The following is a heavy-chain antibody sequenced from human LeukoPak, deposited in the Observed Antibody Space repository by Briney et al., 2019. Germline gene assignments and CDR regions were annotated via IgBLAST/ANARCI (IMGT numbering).Heavy chain of an antibody. D-gene: IGHD3-10*01. V-gene: IGHV1-18*01. Sequence: APVKVSCKASGYTFTSYGISWVRQAPGQGLEWMGWISAYNGNTNYAQKLQGRVTMTTDTSTSTAYMELRSLRSDDTAVYYCARETYYYGSGSYDFDYWGQGTLATVSS. CDR3: ARETYYYGSGSYDFDY. CDR2: ISAYNGNT. J-gene: IGHJ4*02. CDR1: GYTFTSYG.